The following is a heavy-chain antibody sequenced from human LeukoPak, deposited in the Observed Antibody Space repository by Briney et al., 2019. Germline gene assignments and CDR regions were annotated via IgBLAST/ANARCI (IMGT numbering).Heavy chain of an antibody. Sequence: SQTLSLTCTVSGGSISSGDYYWSWIRQPPGKGLEWIGYIYYSGSTYYNPSLKSRVTISVDTSKNQFSLKLSSVTAADTAVYYCARDRDPGRYSGYDLAYWGQGTLVTVSS. D-gene: IGHD5-12*01. CDR3: ARDRDPGRYSGYDLAY. V-gene: IGHV4-30-4*08. CDR2: IYYSGST. CDR1: GGSISSGDYY. J-gene: IGHJ4*02.